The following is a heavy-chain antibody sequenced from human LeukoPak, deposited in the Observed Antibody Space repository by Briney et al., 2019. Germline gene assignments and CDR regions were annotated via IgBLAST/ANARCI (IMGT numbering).Heavy chain of an antibody. J-gene: IGHJ3*02. CDR2: ISGSGGST. CDR1: GFSISSYA. D-gene: IGHD3-10*01. V-gene: IGHV3-23*01. Sequence: GGSLRLSCATSGFSISSYAMSWVRQAPGKGLEWVSAISGSGGSTYYADSVKGRFTISRDNSKNTLYLQMNSLRAEDTAVYYCAKEGLGGSGEIDIWGQGTMVTVSS. CDR3: AKEGLGGSGEIDI.